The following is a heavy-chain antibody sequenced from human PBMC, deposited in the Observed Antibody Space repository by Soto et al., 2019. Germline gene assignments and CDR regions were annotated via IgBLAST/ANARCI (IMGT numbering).Heavy chain of an antibody. CDR3: AKSPITYGAPLSYYFDY. J-gene: IGHJ4*02. CDR2: ITYDGSNK. Sequence: GGSLRLSCAASGLTFSSYAMHWVRQAPGKGLEWVAVITYDGSNKYYANSVKGRFTISRDNSKNTLYLQMNSLRAEDTAVYYCAKSPITYGAPLSYYFDYWGQGTLVTVSS. V-gene: IGHV3-30*18. D-gene: IGHD3-16*02. CDR1: GLTFSSYA.